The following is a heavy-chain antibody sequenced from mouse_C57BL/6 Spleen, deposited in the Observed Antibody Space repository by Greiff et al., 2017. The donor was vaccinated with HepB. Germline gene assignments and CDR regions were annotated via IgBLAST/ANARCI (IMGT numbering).Heavy chain of an antibody. D-gene: IGHD2-12*01. V-gene: IGHV1-7*01. CDR3: ARGGPDDPGFAY. CDR2: INPSSGYT. J-gene: IGHJ3*01. Sequence: QVHVKQSGAELAKPGASVKLSCKASGYTFTSYWMHWVKQRPGQGLEWIGYINPSSGYTKYNQKFKDKATLTADKSSSTAYMQLSSLAYGDSAVYYCARGGPDDPGFAYWGQGTLVTVSA. CDR1: GYTFTSYW.